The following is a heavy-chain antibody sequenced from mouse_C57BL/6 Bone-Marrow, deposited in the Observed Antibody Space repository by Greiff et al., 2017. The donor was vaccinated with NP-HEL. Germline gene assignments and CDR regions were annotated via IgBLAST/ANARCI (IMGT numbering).Heavy chain of an antibody. D-gene: IGHD1-1*01. CDR1: GYSITSGYD. CDR3: AYGSCYAMDY. CDR2: ISYSGST. V-gene: IGHV3-1*01. J-gene: IGHJ4*01. Sequence: EVQLQQSGPGMVKPSQSLSLTCTVTGYSITSGYDWHWIRHFPGNKLEWMGYISYSGSTNYNPSLKSRISITHDTSKNHFFLKLNSVTTEDTATYYCAYGSCYAMDYWGQGTSVTVSS.